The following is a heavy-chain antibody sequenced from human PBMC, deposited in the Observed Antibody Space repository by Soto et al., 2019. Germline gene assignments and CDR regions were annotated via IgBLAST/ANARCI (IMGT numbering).Heavy chain of an antibody. V-gene: IGHV4-61*01. CDR2: IYYSGST. J-gene: IGHJ6*02. Sequence: SETLSLTCAVSGGSISTGSYYWSWIRQPPGKGLEWIGYIYYSGSTNYNPSLKSRVTISVDTSKNQFSLKLSSVTAADTAVYYCARGRRGRRAGMDVWGQGTTVTVSS. CDR1: GGSISTGSYY. CDR3: ARGRRGRRAGMDV.